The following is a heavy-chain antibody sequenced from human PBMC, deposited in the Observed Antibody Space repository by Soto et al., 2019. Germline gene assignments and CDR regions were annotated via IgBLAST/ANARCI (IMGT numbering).Heavy chain of an antibody. Sequence: SEYLSPTSAVYGRSFSGYYWRRHSPLPGNGLSWTGQITHSGSTNYNPSLKSRVTISVDTSKNQFSLKLSSVTAADTAVYYCARGRRYYYYGSGSYESDRFAPWGQGTLVTVSS. CDR3: ARGRRYYYYGSGSYESDRFAP. J-gene: IGHJ5*02. D-gene: IGHD3-10*01. CDR1: GRSFSGYY. CDR2: ITHSGST. V-gene: IGHV4-34*01.